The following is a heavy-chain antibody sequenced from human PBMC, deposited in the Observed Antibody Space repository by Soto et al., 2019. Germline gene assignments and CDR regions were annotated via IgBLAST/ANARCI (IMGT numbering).Heavy chain of an antibody. V-gene: IGHV3-23*01. D-gene: IGHD3-16*01. J-gene: IGHJ4*02. CDR3: TNRYGGLEY. Sequence: PGGSLRLSCEASGFTFRTYAMTWVRQAPGKGLEWVSVINDSGSGTAYADSVKGRFTISRDNSENTLFLHMNSVRDEDTAVYYCTNRYGGLEYWGRGTLVTVSS. CDR2: INDSGSGT. CDR1: GFTFRTYA.